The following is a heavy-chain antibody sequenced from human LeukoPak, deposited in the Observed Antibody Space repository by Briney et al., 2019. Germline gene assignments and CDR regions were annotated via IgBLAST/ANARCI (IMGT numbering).Heavy chain of an antibody. CDR2: ISYSGST. Sequence: SETLSLTCNVSGGSIRNYYWSWIRQPPGKGLEWIGSISYSGSTYYNPPLKSRITISVDTSKNQFSLKLSSVTAADTAVYYCARDVTAAFDYWGQGTLVTVSS. V-gene: IGHV4-39*07. CDR1: GGSIRNYY. J-gene: IGHJ4*02. D-gene: IGHD6-13*01. CDR3: ARDVTAAFDY.